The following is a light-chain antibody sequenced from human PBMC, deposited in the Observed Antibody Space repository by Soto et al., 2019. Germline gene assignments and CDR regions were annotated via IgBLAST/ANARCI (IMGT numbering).Light chain of an antibody. Sequence: QSVLTQPASVSGSPGQSLTISCTGTSRVVGAYNYVSWYQQHPGKAPKLMVYDVTNRPSGVSDRFSGSKSGNTASLTISGLQAEDEADYFCSSHSNITPYVFGTGNKVTVL. CDR1: SRVVGAYNY. J-gene: IGLJ1*01. CDR3: SSHSNITPYV. V-gene: IGLV2-14*01. CDR2: DVT.